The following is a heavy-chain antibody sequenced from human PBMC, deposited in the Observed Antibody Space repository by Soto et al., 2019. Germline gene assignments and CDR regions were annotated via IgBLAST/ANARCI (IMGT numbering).Heavy chain of an antibody. CDR2: IRSKAYGGTT. Sequence: GGSLRLSCTASGFTFGDYAMSWVRQAPGKGLEWVGFIRSKAYGGTTEYAASVKGRFTISRDDSKSIAYLQMNSLKTEDTAVYYCTRYYDFWSGYGGMDVWGQGTTVTVSS. CDR3: TRYYDFWSGYGGMDV. D-gene: IGHD3-3*01. J-gene: IGHJ6*02. V-gene: IGHV3-49*04. CDR1: GFTFGDYA.